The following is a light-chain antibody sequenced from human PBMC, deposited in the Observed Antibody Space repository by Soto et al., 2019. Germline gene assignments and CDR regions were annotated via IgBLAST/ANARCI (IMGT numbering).Light chain of an antibody. CDR2: TNT. Sequence: QSVLTQPPSVSGAPGQRVTISCTGGSSNLGAGYDVHWYQRLPGTAPKLLIYTNTNQPSGVPDRFSGSKSGTSASLAITGLQAEDEADYYCQSYDSSLSRYVFGAGTKVTVL. J-gene: IGLJ1*01. V-gene: IGLV1-40*01. CDR1: SSNLGAGYD. CDR3: QSYDSSLSRYV.